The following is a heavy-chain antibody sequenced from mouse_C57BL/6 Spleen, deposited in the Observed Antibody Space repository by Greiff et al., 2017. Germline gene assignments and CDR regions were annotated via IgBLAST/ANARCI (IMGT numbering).Heavy chain of an antibody. V-gene: IGHV1-26*01. CDR1: GYTFTDYY. J-gene: IGHJ4*01. CDR3: ARREYSNYPYYYAMDY. CDR2: INPNNGGT. Sequence: EVQLQQSGPELVKPGASVKISCKASGYTFTDYYMNWVKQSHGKSLEWIGDINPNNGGTSYNQKFKGKATLTVDKSSSTAYMELRSLTSEDSAVYYCARREYSNYPYYYAMDYWGQGTSVTVSS. D-gene: IGHD2-5*01.